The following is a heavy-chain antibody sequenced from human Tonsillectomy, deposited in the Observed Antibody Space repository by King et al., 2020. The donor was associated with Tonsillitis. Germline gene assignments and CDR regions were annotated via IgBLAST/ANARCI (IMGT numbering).Heavy chain of an antibody. V-gene: IGHV3-33*01. CDR3: ARESVAGPNFLNYFDY. CDR2: TWYDGSNK. D-gene: IGHD6-19*01. J-gene: IGHJ4*02. CDR1: GFTFSSYG. Sequence: HVQLVESGGGVVQPGRSLRLSCAASGFTFSSYGMHWVRQAPGKGLEWVAVTWYDGSNKYYADSVKGRFTISRDNSKNTLYLQMNSLRAEDTAVYYCARESVAGPNFLNYFDYWGQGTLVTVSS.